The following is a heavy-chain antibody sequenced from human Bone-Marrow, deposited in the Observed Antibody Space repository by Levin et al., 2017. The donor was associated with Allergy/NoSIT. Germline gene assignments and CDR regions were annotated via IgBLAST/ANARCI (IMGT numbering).Heavy chain of an antibody. CDR2: IYPGDSDT. D-gene: IGHD2-2*01. Sequence: GESLKISCKGSGYSFTSYWIGWVRQMPGKGLEWMGIIYPGDSDTRYSPSFQGQVTISADKSISTAYLQWSSLKASDTAMYYCARAYCSSTSCYAYTDAFDSWGQGTMVTVSS. CDR3: ARAYCSSTSCYAYTDAFDS. CDR1: GYSFTSYW. J-gene: IGHJ3*02. V-gene: IGHV5-51*01.